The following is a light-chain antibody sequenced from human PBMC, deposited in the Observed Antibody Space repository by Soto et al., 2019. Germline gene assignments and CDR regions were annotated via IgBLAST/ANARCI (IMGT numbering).Light chain of an antibody. Sequence: QSVLTQAASVSGSPGQSITIPCTGTSSDVGNYDLVSWYQRHPGKAPKVMIHEVNKRPSGVSIRFSGSKSGSTASLTISGLQAEDEAEYYCCSYAGSSTFVFGTGTKVTVL. CDR2: EVN. CDR3: CSYAGSSTFV. J-gene: IGLJ1*01. CDR1: SSDVGNYDL. V-gene: IGLV2-23*02.